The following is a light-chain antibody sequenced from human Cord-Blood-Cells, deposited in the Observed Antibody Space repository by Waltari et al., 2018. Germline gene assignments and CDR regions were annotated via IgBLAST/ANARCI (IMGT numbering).Light chain of an antibody. J-gene: IGLJ2*01. V-gene: IGLV3-19*01. CDR2: GKY. CDR1: SLGNYY. Sequence: SSALTPDPAVAVALGQPVRITCEGNSLGNYYRSRYPQKPGQAAVLVIYGKYNLPPGIPDRFSGSSSGNTASLTITGAQAEDEADYYCNSRDSSGNHVVFGGGTKLTVL. CDR3: NSRDSSGNHVV.